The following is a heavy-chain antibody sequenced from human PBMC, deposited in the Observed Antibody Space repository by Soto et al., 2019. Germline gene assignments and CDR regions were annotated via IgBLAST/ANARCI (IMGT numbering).Heavy chain of an antibody. CDR1: GGSVSSGSYY. J-gene: IGHJ4*02. V-gene: IGHV4-61*01. CDR3: ARSHSASHLGY. D-gene: IGHD2-15*01. CDR2: IYYSGST. Sequence: QVQLQESGPGLVKPSETLSLTCTVSGGSVSSGSYYWSWIRQPPGKGLEWIGYIYYSGSTNYNPPRKSRVTISVDTSKNQVSLKLSSVTAADTAVYYCARSHSASHLGYWGQGTLVTVSS.